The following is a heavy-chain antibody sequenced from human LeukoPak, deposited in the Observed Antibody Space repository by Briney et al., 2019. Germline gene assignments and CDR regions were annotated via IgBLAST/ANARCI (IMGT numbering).Heavy chain of an antibody. Sequence: SVKASCKASGGTFSSYAISWVRQAPGQGLEWMGGIIPIFGTANYAQKFQGRVTITADESTSTAYMELSSLRSEDTAVYYCATKRGYSYGYFDYWGQGTLVTVSS. V-gene: IGHV1-69*13. J-gene: IGHJ4*02. CDR3: ATKRGYSYGYFDY. D-gene: IGHD5-18*01. CDR1: GGTFSSYA. CDR2: IIPIFGTA.